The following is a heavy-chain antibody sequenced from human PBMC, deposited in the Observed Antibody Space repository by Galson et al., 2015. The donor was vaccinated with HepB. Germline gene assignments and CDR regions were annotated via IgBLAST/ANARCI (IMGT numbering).Heavy chain of an antibody. CDR1: GFTFSSYS. D-gene: IGHD1-14*01. J-gene: IGHJ6*02. CDR3: ARGQQPAGGYYYYGMDV. V-gene: IGHV3-48*01. Sequence: SLRLSCAASGFTFSSYSMNWVRQAPGKGLEWVSYISSSSSTIYYADSVKGRFTISRDNAKNSLYLQMNSLRAEDTAVYYCARGQQPAGGYYYYGMDVWGQGTTVTVSS. CDR2: ISSSSSTI.